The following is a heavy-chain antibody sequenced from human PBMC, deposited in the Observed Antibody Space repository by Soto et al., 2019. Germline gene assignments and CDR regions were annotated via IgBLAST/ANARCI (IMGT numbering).Heavy chain of an antibody. Sequence: SETLSLTCTVSGGSISSYYWSWIRQPPGKGLEWIGYIYYSGSTNYNPSLKSRVTISVDTSKNQFSLKLSSVTAADTAVYYCARRTTVTPRGGYYYGMDVWGQGTTVTAP. V-gene: IGHV4-59*01. CDR2: IYYSGST. J-gene: IGHJ6*02. CDR3: ARRTTVTPRGGYYYGMDV. CDR1: GGSISSYY. D-gene: IGHD4-4*01.